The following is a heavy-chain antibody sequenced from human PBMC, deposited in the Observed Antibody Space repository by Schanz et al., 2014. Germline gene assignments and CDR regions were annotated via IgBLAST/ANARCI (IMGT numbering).Heavy chain of an antibody. CDR1: GFTFSSYS. CDR3: AKGRRGYFDSSGSYWGTFDF. Sequence: EVQLVESGGGLVKPGGSLRLSCAASGFTFSSYSMNWVRQAPGKGLEWVSSISSSSSYIYYADSVKGRFTISRVNSKNTLYLRMKGLRAEDTAVYYCAKGRRGYFDSSGSYWGTFDFWGQGTLVTVSS. D-gene: IGHD3-22*01. CDR2: ISSSSSYI. V-gene: IGHV3-21*04. J-gene: IGHJ4*02.